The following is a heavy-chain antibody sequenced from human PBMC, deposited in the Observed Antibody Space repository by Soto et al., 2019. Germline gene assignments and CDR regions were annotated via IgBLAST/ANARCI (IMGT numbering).Heavy chain of an antibody. CDR2: IYSGGST. D-gene: IGHD3-16*01. V-gene: IGHV3-66*01. CDR1: GFTVSSNY. J-gene: IGHJ4*02. Sequence: PGGSLRLSCAASGFTVSSNYMSWVRQAPGKGLEWVSVIYSGGSTYYADSVKGRFTISRDNSKNTLYLQMNSLRAEDTAVYYCARDQDDYIWGAQPPPPGDYWGQGTLVTGSS. CDR3: ARDQDDYIWGAQPPPPGDY.